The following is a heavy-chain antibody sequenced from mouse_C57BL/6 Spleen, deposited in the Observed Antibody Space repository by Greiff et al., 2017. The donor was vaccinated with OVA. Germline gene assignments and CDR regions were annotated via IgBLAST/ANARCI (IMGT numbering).Heavy chain of an antibody. Sequence: VHVKQSGPELVKPGDSVKISCKASGYSFTGYFMNWVMQSHGKSLEWIGRINPYNGDTFYNQKFKGKATLTVDKSSSTAHMELRSLTSEDSAVYYCARGDYYGSSYGAYWGQGTLVTVSA. CDR1: GYSFTGYF. J-gene: IGHJ3*01. D-gene: IGHD1-1*01. V-gene: IGHV1-20*01. CDR2: INPYNGDT. CDR3: ARGDYYGSSYGAY.